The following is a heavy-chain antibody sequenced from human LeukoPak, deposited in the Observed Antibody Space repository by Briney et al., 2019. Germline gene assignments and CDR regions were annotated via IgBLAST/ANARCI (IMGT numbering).Heavy chain of an antibody. CDR1: GFTFSSYD. CDR2: IGTAGDT. Sequence: GGSLRLSCAASGFTFSSYDMHWVRQATGKGLEWVSAIGTAGDTYYSGSVKGRFTISRENAKNSLYLQMNSLRAGDTAVYYCAISYSSSWNFDYWGQGTLVTVSS. D-gene: IGHD6-13*01. CDR3: AISYSSSWNFDY. J-gene: IGHJ4*02. V-gene: IGHV3-13*04.